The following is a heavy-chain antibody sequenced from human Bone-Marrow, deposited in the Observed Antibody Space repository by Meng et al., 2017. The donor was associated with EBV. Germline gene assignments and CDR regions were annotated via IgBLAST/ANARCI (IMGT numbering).Heavy chain of an antibody. D-gene: IGHD2-21*02. CDR2: INPNSGGT. V-gene: IGHV1-2*06. CDR3: ARARYCGGDCYGYFDY. J-gene: IGHJ4*02. CDR1: GYTFTGYY. Sequence: QVQPVQSGAEVKKPGNSVQVSCKASGYTFTGYYMHWVRQAPGQGLEWMGRINPNSGGTNYAQKFQGRVTMTRDTSISTAYMELSRLRSDDTAVYYCARARYCGGDCYGYFDYWGQGTLVTVSS.